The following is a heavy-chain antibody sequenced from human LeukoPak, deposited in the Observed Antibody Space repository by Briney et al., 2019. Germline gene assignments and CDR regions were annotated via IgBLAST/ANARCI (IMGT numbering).Heavy chain of an antibody. J-gene: IGHJ4*02. V-gene: IGHV3-33*06. Sequence: GGSLRLSCAASGFTFSSYAMSWVRQAPGKGLEWVAVIWYDGSNKYYADSVKGRFTISRDNSKNTLYLQMNSLRAEDTAVYYCAKVGVYSSSWFGSYFDYWGQGTLVTVSS. CDR2: IWYDGSNK. CDR3: AKVGVYSSSWFGSYFDY. CDR1: GFTFSSYA. D-gene: IGHD6-13*01.